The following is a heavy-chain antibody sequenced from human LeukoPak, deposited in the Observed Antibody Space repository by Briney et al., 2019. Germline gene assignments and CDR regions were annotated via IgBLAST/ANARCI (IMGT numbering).Heavy chain of an antibody. Sequence: ASVKVSCKASGYTFTGYYMHWVRQAPGQGLEWMGWINPNSGGTNYAQKLQGRVTMTTDTSTSTAYMELRSLRSDDTAVYYCARESGGYSSSWRYFDLWGRGTLVTVSS. D-gene: IGHD6-13*01. V-gene: IGHV1-2*02. CDR2: INPNSGGT. J-gene: IGHJ2*01. CDR1: GYTFTGYY. CDR3: ARESGGYSSSWRYFDL.